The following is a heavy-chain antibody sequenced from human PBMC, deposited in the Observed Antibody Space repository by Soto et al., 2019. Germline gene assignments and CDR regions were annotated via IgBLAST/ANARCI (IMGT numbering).Heavy chain of an antibody. CDR2: IYYSGST. V-gene: IGHV4-34*01. CDR1: GGSAGSFSAHH. J-gene: IGHJ4*02. D-gene: IGHD4-17*01. CDR3: ARTTGWDLTTYGGNLDYFFDY. Sequence: SETLSPTCAVYGGSAGSFSAHHWSWIRQPPGKGLEWIGYIYYSGSTYYNPSLKSRVTISVDTSKNQVVLTMTNMDPVDTATYYCARTTGWDLTTYGGNLDYFFDYWGQGTLVTVSS.